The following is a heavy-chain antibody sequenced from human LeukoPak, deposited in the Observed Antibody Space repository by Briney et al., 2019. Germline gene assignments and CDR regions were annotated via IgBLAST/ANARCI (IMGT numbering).Heavy chain of an antibody. J-gene: IGHJ6*03. V-gene: IGHV1-2*02. CDR3: ARSPVGRSITWPYHYYYHMDV. D-gene: IGHD1-26*01. CDR1: GYTFTGYY. Sequence: ASVRVSCKASGYTFTGYYMHWVRQAPGQGLEWMGWINPNSGGTNYAQKFQGRVTVTRDTSISTAYLNLNRLTSDDTAVYYCARSPVGRSITWPYHYYYHMDVWGKGTTVTISS. CDR2: INPNSGGT.